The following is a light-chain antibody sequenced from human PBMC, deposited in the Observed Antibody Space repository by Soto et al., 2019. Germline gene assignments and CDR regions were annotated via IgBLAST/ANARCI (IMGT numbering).Light chain of an antibody. CDR1: QSVNSD. V-gene: IGKV3-15*01. CDR2: GAS. CDR3: QQYNDWPRWT. Sequence: VMTQSPATLSVSPGERATLSCRTSQSVNSDLAWYQQKPGQPPRLLIYGASNRALGVPARFSGSGSGTEFTLSISSLQSEDFAIYYCQQYNDWPRWTFGQGTKVDIK. J-gene: IGKJ1*01.